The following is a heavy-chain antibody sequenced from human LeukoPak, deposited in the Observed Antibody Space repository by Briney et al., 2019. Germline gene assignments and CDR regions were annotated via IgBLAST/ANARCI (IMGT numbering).Heavy chain of an antibody. J-gene: IGHJ6*02. CDR3: AIFMRGALDV. CDR1: GGNFKDDN. Sequence: GASVKVSCKTSGGNFKDDNINWVRQAPGQGLEWVGRVISTLGIPNYAQNFEGRVTIKGDISTSTAYMEVNSLRPDDTAVYYCAIFMRGALDVWGQGTMVTVSS. D-gene: IGHD1-26*01. CDR2: VISTLGIP. V-gene: IGHV1-69*02.